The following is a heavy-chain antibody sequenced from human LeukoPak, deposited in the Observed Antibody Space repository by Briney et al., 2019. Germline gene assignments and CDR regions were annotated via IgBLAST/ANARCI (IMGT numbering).Heavy chain of an antibody. CDR2: IRYDGGNK. CDR1: GFTFSSYG. D-gene: IGHD6-13*01. J-gene: IGHJ4*02. CDR3: AKASSSPLPFDY. Sequence: GGSLRLSCAASGFTFSSYGMHWVRQAPGKGLEWVAFIRYDGGNKYYADSVKGRFTISRDNSKNTLYLQMNSLRAEDTAVYYCAKASSSPLPFDYWGQGTLVTVSS. V-gene: IGHV3-30*02.